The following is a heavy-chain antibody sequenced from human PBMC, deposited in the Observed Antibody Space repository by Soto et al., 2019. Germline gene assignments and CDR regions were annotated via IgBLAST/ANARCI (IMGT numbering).Heavy chain of an antibody. Sequence: GGSLRLSCAASGFTFSASAVHWVRQASGKGLEWVGRVRSKANNYATAYAASVKGRFTVSRDDSKNTAYLQMNSLKAEDTAAYYCTRLSIYCTNGVCSPLAWGQGTLVTV. D-gene: IGHD2-8*01. CDR1: GFTFSASA. V-gene: IGHV3-73*01. CDR2: VRSKANNYAT. J-gene: IGHJ5*02. CDR3: TRLSIYCTNGVCSPLA.